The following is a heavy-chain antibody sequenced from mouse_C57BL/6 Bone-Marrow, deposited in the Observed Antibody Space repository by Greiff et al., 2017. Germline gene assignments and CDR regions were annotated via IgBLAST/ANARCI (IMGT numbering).Heavy chain of an antibody. D-gene: IGHD2-3*01. Sequence: VQLQQSGAELVRPGTSVKMSCKASGYTFTNYWIGWAKQRPGHGLEWIGEIYPGGGYTNYNEKFKGKSTLTADKSSSTAYMQFSSLTSEDSAIYYCARWLLLYWYFDVWGTGTTVTVAS. CDR1: GYTFTNYW. CDR3: ARWLLLYWYFDV. J-gene: IGHJ1*03. CDR2: IYPGGGYT. V-gene: IGHV1-63*01.